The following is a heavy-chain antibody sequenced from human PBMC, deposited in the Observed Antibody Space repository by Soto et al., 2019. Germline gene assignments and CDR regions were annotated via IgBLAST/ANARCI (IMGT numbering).Heavy chain of an antibody. CDR2: ISAYNGNT. CDR3: ARVYCCGRYNDYCGMDV. V-gene: IGHV1-18*01. D-gene: IGHD2-15*01. Sequence: ASVKVSCKASGYTFTSYGISWVRQAPGQGLEWMGWISAYNGNTNYAQKLQGRVTMTTDTSTSTAYMELRSLRSDDTAVYYCARVYCCGRYNDYCGMDVWGQGTMVTVSS. J-gene: IGHJ6*02. CDR1: GYTFTSYG.